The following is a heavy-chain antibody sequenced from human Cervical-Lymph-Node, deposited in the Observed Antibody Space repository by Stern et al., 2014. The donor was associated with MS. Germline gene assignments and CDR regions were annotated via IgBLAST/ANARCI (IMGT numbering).Heavy chain of an antibody. J-gene: IGHJ5*02. V-gene: IGHV4-34*01. Sequence: QVQLQQWGAGLLKPSETLSLTCAVYGGSFAAFYWSWIRQPPGKGLEWIGEISHSEYTNYNPSIKSRVTISVDTSKNQISLNMSSVTAADTAVYYCARTWIAVRNTKWFDPWGQGTLVTVSS. CDR3: ARTWIAVRNTKWFDP. CDR2: ISHSEYT. CDR1: GGSFAAFY. D-gene: IGHD6-6*01.